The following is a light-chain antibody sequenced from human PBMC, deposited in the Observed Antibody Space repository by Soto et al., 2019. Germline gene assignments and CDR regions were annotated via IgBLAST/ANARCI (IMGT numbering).Light chain of an antibody. V-gene: IGKV3-15*01. CDR2: GYS. CDR1: QSISSN. Sequence: ESVLPPSPGTLSLSPVERATLSCSASQSISSNLAWYQQKPGQAPRIITYGYSTRATGITARFSGSGSGKEFTITISSMQNEDFEVYYCQKYYNWHRKCGHGPKVDIK. CDR3: QKYYNWHRK. J-gene: IGKJ1*01.